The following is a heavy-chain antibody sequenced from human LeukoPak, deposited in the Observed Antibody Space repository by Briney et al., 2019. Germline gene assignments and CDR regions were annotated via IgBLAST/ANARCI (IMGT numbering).Heavy chain of an antibody. D-gene: IGHD3-10*01. Sequence: GGSLRLSCAVSGFTFRNYGMNWVRQAPGKGLEWVSATGGSGESTYYADSVKGRFTTSRDNSKNTLFLQMNSLTAEDTAVYYCAKGTTDYGSGYGMDVWGKGTTVIVSS. J-gene: IGHJ6*04. CDR3: AKGTTDYGSGYGMDV. CDR1: GFTFRNYG. CDR2: TGGSGEST. V-gene: IGHV3-23*01.